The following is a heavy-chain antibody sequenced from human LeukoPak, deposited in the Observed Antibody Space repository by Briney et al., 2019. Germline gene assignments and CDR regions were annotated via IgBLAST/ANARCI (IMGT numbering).Heavy chain of an antibody. CDR2: IRSKAYGGTT. CDR3: TTINDYGDY. D-gene: IGHD5-12*01. Sequence: GGSLRLSCAASGFTVSSNYMSWVRQAPGKGLEWVGFIRSKAYGGTTEYAASVKGRFTISRDDSKSIAYLQMNSLKTEDTAVYYCTTINDYGDYWGRGTLVTVSS. CDR1: GFTVSSNY. V-gene: IGHV3-71*01. J-gene: IGHJ4*02.